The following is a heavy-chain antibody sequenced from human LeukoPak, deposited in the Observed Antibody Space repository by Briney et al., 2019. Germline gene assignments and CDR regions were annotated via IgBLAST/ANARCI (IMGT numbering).Heavy chain of an antibody. J-gene: IGHJ4*02. CDR1: GGSFSGYY. Sequence: PSETLSLTCAVYGGSFSGYYWSWIRQPPGKGLEWIGEINHSGSTNYNPSLKSRVTMSVDTSKNQFSLKLSSVTAADTAVYYCARDRKSSSGWLIWGQGTLVTVSS. V-gene: IGHV4-34*01. CDR2: INHSGST. CDR3: ARDRKSSSGWLI. D-gene: IGHD6-19*01.